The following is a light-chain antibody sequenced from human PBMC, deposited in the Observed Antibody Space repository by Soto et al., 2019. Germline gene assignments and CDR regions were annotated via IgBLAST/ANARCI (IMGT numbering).Light chain of an antibody. J-gene: IGKJ2*01. CDR2: AAS. CDR3: LQDYNYPRT. CDR1: QGIKND. V-gene: IGKV1-6*02. Sequence: AIQMTQSPSSLSASVGDRVTITCRASQGIKNDLGWYQQKPGKAPNLLIYAASTLQSGVPSRFSGSGSGTDFTLTISSLQPEDFATYYCLQDYNYPRTFGQGTKLQIK.